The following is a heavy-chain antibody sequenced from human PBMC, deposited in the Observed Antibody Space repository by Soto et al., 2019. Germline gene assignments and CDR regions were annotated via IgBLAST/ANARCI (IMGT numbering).Heavy chain of an antibody. Sequence: GGSLRLSCAASGFTLSSYGMHWVRQAPGKGLEWVAVISYDGSNKYYADSVKGRFTISRDNSKNTLYLQMNSLRAEDTAVYYCAKDRSIAAAGSIFGMWSATLYYYYGMDVWGKGTTVTVSS. J-gene: IGHJ6*04. CDR3: AKDRSIAAAGSIFGMWSATLYYYYGMDV. V-gene: IGHV3-30*18. CDR1: GFTLSSYG. D-gene: IGHD6-13*01. CDR2: ISYDGSNK.